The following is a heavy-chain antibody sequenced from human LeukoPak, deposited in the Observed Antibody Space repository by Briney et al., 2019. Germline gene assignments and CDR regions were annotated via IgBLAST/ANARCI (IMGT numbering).Heavy chain of an antibody. CDR2: IYNSGGT. Sequence: PSETLSLTCTVSGGSISSSSYYWGWIRQPPGKDLEWIGSIYNSGGTHYNPSLKSRVTISVDTSKNQFPLKLSSVTAADTAVYYCARYAPSTMYDYWGQGILVTVSS. V-gene: IGHV4-39*01. CDR1: GGSISSSSYY. CDR3: ARYAPSTMYDY. D-gene: IGHD2-2*01. J-gene: IGHJ4*02.